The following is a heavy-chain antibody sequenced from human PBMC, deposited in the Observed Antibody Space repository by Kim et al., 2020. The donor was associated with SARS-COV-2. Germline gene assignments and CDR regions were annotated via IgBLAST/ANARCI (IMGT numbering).Heavy chain of an antibody. V-gene: IGHV7-4-1*02. CDR3: ARVWGWWELRKIYY. Sequence: ASVKVSCKASGYTFTSYAMNWVRQSPGQGLEWMGWLNTNTGNPTYAQGFTGRFVFSLDTSVSTAYLQISSLKAEDTAVYYCARVWGWWELRKIYYWGQGTLVTVS. D-gene: IGHD1-26*01. J-gene: IGHJ4*02. CDR1: GYTFTSYA. CDR2: LNTNTGNP.